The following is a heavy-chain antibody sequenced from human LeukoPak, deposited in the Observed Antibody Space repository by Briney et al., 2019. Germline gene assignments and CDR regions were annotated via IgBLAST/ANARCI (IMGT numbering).Heavy chain of an antibody. D-gene: IGHD6-13*01. CDR1: GYTFTGYY. Sequence: ASVKVSCKASGYTFTGYYMHWVRQAPGQGLEWMGWISAYNGNTNYAQKLQGRVTMITDTSTSTAYMELRSLRSDDTAVYYCARDFRIAAAGTGYFQHWGQGTLVTVSS. CDR2: ISAYNGNT. CDR3: ARDFRIAAAGTGYFQH. J-gene: IGHJ1*01. V-gene: IGHV1-18*04.